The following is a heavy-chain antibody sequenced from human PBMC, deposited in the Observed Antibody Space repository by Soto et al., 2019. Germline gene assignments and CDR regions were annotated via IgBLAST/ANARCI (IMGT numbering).Heavy chain of an antibody. CDR3: ARAPRMAPFDI. V-gene: IGHV3-33*01. Sequence: LRLSCAASGFIFSPYGIHWVRQAPGKGLEWVALIRNDGSDKYYAESVTGRFTISRDNSKNTVYLQMNSLRAEDTALYFCARAPRMAPFDIWGQGTMVTVSS. CDR1: GFIFSPYG. CDR2: IRNDGSDK. J-gene: IGHJ3*02.